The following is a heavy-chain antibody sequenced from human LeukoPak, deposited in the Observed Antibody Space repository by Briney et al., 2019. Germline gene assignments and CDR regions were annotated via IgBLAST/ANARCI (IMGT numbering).Heavy chain of an antibody. V-gene: IGHV3-23*01. Sequence: GGSLRLSCAASGFTFSSYGMTWVRQAPGKGLEWVSTISDSGATTWYADSVKGRFTISRDNSENTLSLQMNSLRAEDTALYFCAKDRGWYNDCWGQGTLVTVSS. CDR3: AKDRGWYNDC. CDR1: GFTFSSYG. J-gene: IGHJ4*02. CDR2: ISDSGATT. D-gene: IGHD1-1*01.